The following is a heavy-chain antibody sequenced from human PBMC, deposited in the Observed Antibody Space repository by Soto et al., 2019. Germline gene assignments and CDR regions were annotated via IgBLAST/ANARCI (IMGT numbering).Heavy chain of an antibody. CDR3: ARAWPSVDSYGSGVMDV. J-gene: IGHJ6*02. CDR1: GVSISRSNC. CDR2: IYHIGST. V-gene: IGHV4-4*02. Sequence: QVQLQESGPGLVKPSGTLSVTCAVSGVSISRSNCWTWVRQPPWKGLEWIGEIYHIGSTNYNPSLRRRVTISLDKSKNQFSLMVKSVTASETAEYYCARAWPSVDSYGSGVMDVWGQGTKVTVSS. D-gene: IGHD5-18*01.